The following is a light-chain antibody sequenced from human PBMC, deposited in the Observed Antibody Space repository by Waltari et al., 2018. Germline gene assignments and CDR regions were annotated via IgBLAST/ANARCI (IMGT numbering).Light chain of an antibody. V-gene: IGKV3-20*01. CDR2: GVS. J-gene: IGKJ3*01. CDR3: QHYGNTVFT. CDR1: QSVADNY. Sequence: DIVLTQSPGTLSLSPGERATLSCRASQSVADNYLAWYLQKPGPPPRLLIYGVSSRATCVPDRFSGSGSGTDFTLTISRLEPEDFAVYFCQHYGNTVFTFGPGTKVDIK.